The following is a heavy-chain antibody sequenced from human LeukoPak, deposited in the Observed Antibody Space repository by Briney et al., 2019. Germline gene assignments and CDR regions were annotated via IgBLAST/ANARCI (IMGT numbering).Heavy chain of an antibody. CDR1: GFTVSSNY. D-gene: IGHD5-12*01. V-gene: IGHV3-66*01. CDR2: IYSGGST. J-gene: IGHJ4*02. CDR3: ARDGSGSFDY. Sequence: GGSLRLSCAASGFTVSSNYMSWVRRAPGKGLEWVSVIYSGGSTYYADSVKGRFTISRDNSKNTLYLQMISLRAEDTAVYYCARDGSGSFDYWGQGTLVTVSS.